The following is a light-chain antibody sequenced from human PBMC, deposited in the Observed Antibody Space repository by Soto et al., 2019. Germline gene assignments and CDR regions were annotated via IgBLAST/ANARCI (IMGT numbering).Light chain of an antibody. CDR1: QSVTNNY. J-gene: IGKJ5*01. Sequence: EIVLTQSPGTLSLSPGERATLSCRASQSVTNNYLAWYQQKPSQAPRLLIFGASSRAAGIPDRFSGSGSGTDFTLTISSLEPEDFAVYYCQQRSNWSFTFGQGTRLEN. V-gene: IGKV3D-20*02. CDR2: GAS. CDR3: QQRSNWSFT.